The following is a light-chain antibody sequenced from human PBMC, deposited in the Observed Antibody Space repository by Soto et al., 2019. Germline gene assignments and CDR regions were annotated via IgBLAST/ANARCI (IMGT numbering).Light chain of an antibody. J-gene: IGKJ5*01. Sequence: DIQMTQSPSTLSASVGDRVTVTYRASQDIRNYLAWYQQKPGKAPKLLICDASTLYSGVPSRFSGSGSGTDFTLTISSLQPEDFATYYCQQLNSYPITFGQGRRLEIK. CDR2: DAS. CDR3: QQLNSYPIT. V-gene: IGKV1-9*01. CDR1: QDIRNY.